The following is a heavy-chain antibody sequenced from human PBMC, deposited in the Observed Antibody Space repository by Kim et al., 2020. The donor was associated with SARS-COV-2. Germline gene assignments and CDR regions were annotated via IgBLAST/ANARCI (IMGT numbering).Heavy chain of an antibody. J-gene: IGHJ4*02. CDR1: GFTFSSYA. D-gene: IGHD1-26*01. CDR2: ISYDGSNK. Sequence: GGSLRLSCAASGFTFSSYAMHWVRQAPGKGLEWVAVISYDGSNKYYADSVKGRFTISRDNSKNTLYLQMNSLRAEDTAVYYCARAGSGSYFGAFEYWGQGALVTV. CDR3: ARAGSGSYFGAFEY. V-gene: IGHV3-30-3*01.